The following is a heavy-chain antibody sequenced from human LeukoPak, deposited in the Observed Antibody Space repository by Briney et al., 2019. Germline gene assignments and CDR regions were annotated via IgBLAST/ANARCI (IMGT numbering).Heavy chain of an antibody. CDR1: GFSFRNAW. CDR3: ARDQYDILTGYFGVGMDV. V-gene: IGHV3-74*01. CDR2: IKGDGSVT. D-gene: IGHD3-9*01. J-gene: IGHJ6*02. Sequence: GGSLRLSCAASGFSFRNAWMHWVRQAPGKGLVWVSRIKGDGSVTVYADSVKGRFTISRDNAKNTLYLQMNSLRAEDTAVYYCARDQYDILTGYFGVGMDVWGQGTTVTVSS.